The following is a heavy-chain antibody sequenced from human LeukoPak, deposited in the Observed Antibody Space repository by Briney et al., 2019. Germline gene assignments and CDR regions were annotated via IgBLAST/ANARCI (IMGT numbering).Heavy chain of an antibody. CDR2: IYYSGST. Sequence: SETLSLTCTVSGGSISSSSYYWGWIRQPPGKGLEWIGSIYYSGSTYYNPSLKSRVTISVDTSKNQFSLKLSSVTAADTAVYYCARAGSSLLWGQGTMVTVSS. V-gene: IGHV4-39*07. D-gene: IGHD6-13*01. CDR3: ARAGSSLL. CDR1: GGSISSSSYY. J-gene: IGHJ3*01.